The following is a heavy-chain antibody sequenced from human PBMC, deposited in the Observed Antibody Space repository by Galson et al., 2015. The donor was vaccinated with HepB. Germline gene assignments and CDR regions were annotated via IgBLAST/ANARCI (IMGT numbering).Heavy chain of an antibody. D-gene: IGHD3-9*01. CDR2: ISGSGGST. Sequence: SLRLSCAASGFTFSSYAMSWVRQAPGKGLEWVSAISGSGGSTYYADSVKGRFTISRDNSKNTLYLQMNSLRAEDTAVYYCATGADWLLSAYYFDYWGQGTLVTVSS. J-gene: IGHJ4*02. V-gene: IGHV3-23*01. CDR1: GFTFSSYA. CDR3: ATGADWLLSAYYFDY.